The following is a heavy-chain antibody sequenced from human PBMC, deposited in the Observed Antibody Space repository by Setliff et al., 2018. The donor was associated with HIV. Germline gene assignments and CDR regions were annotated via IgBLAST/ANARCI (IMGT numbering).Heavy chain of an antibody. D-gene: IGHD3-10*01. CDR3: SRVRNYQGSGLGKNALDV. Sequence: PSETLSLTCVVSGGSISSTNWWSWVCQPPGMGLEWIGEIYHSGNTNYNQSLKSRGTMSVDKSKNQVSLKLDSVTAADTAVYYCSRVRNYQGSGLGKNALDVWGQGTTVTVSS. V-gene: IGHV4-4*02. CDR1: GGSISSTNW. J-gene: IGHJ6*02. CDR2: IYHSGNT.